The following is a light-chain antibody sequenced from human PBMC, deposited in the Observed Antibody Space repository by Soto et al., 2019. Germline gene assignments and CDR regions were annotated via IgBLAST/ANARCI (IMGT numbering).Light chain of an antibody. CDR2: GNN. CDR3: QSYDSSLSGVV. Sequence: QSVLTQPPSVSGAPGQRVTMSCTGSSSNIGAGYEVHWYQQLPGTAPKLLIYGNNNRPSWVPDRFSGSKSGTSASLAITGLQAEDEADYYCQSYDSSLSGVVFGGGTKLTVL. V-gene: IGLV1-40*01. J-gene: IGLJ2*01. CDR1: SSNIGAGYE.